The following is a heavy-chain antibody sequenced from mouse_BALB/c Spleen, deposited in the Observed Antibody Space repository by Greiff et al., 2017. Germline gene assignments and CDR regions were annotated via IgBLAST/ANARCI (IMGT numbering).Heavy chain of an antibody. Sequence: EVQLQESGPGLVQPSQSLSLTCSVTGYSITSVYSWNWIRQFPGNQLEWMGSISYDGSNYYNPSLKNRISITRDTSKNQLFLRLNSVTTEDTATYYCAGGNYRYGHWYLDSWGAGTTLTVSS. CDR2: ISYDGSN. V-gene: IGHV3-6*02. J-gene: IGHJ2*01. CDR3: AGGNYRYGHWYLDS. CDR1: GYSITSVYS. D-gene: IGHD2-14*01.